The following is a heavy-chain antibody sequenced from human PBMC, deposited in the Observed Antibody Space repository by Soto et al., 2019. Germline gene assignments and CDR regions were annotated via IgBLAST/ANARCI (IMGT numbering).Heavy chain of an antibody. J-gene: IGHJ4*02. Sequence: LRLSCATSGFTFGSYAMSWVRQAPGKGLEWVSLISGSGFNTYYADSVKGRFTISRDNSKNTLYLQMNSLRAEDTAVYYCAKEGPVVTAISFDYWGRGPLVTVSS. D-gene: IGHD2-21*02. CDR2: ISGSGFNT. CDR3: AKEGPVVTAISFDY. CDR1: GFTFGSYA. V-gene: IGHV3-23*01.